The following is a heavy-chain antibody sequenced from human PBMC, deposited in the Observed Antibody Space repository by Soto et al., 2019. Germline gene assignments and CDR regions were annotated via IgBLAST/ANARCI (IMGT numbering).Heavy chain of an antibody. CDR1: GGSISSYY. CDR3: SNFGAAAGSFDY. Sequence: SETLSLTCTVSGGSISSYYWSWIRQPPGKGLEWIGYIYYSGSTNYNPSLKSRVTISVDTSKNQFSLKLSSVTAADTAVYYCSNFGAAAGSFDYWGQGTLVTVSS. V-gene: IGHV4-59*01. D-gene: IGHD6-13*01. CDR2: IYYSGST. J-gene: IGHJ4*02.